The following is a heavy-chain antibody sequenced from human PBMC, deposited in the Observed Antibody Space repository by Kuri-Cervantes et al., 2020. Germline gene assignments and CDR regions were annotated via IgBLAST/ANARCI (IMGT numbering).Heavy chain of an antibody. Sequence: GESLKISCAASGFTFSGSAMHWVRQASGKGLEWVGRIRSKANSYATAYAASVKGRFTISRDDSKNTAYLQMNSLKTEDTAVYYCTRTDDYGDYVSYYMDVWGKGTTVTVSS. CDR1: GFTFSGSA. J-gene: IGHJ6*03. V-gene: IGHV3-73*01. D-gene: IGHD4-17*01. CDR2: IRSKANSYAT. CDR3: TRTDDYGDYVSYYMDV.